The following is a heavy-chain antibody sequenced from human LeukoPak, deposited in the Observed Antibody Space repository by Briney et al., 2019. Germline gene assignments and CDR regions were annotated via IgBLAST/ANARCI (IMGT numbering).Heavy chain of an antibody. V-gene: IGHV4-30-4*08. CDR2: IYYSGST. J-gene: IGHJ6*03. CDR3: AREAYVTYSNYWSYYYYMDV. D-gene: IGHD4-11*01. CDR1: GGSISSGDYY. Sequence: PSETLSLTCTVSGGSISSGDYYWSWIRQPPGKGLEWIGYIYYSGSTYYNPSLKSRVTISVDTSKNQFSLKLSSVTAADTAVYYCAREAYVTYSNYWSYYYYMDVWGKGTTVTVSS.